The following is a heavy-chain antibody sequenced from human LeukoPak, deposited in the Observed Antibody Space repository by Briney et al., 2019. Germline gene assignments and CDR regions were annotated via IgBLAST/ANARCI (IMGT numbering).Heavy chain of an antibody. CDR1: GYSFTSYW. CDR2: IYPGDSDT. CDR3: ARQGGYGSGSFPFLVVFDY. J-gene: IGHJ4*02. Sequence: GESLKISCKGSGYSFTSYWIGWVRQMPGKGLEWMGIIYPGDSDTRYSPSFQGQVTISADKSISTAYLQWSSLKASDTAMYYCARQGGYGSGSFPFLVVFDYWGQGTLVTVSS. V-gene: IGHV5-51*01. D-gene: IGHD3-10*01.